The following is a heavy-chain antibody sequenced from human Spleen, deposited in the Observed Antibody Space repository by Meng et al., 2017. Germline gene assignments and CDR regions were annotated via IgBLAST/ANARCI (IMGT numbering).Heavy chain of an antibody. D-gene: IGHD3-16*01. V-gene: IGHV3-15*01. CDR2: IKSKVNGGTT. CDR3: TTDLPFTEGGAIPT. CDR1: GFTFGDYT. Sequence: GESLKISCSASGFTFGDYTLTWVRQAPGKGLEWVGRIKSKVNGGTTDFAAPVKGRFTISRDDPENTLYLQMNSLKTEDTAVYYCTTDLPFTEGGAIPTWGQGTLVTVSS. J-gene: IGHJ5*02.